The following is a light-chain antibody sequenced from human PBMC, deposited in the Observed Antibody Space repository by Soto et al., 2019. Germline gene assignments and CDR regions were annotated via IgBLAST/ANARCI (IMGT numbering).Light chain of an antibody. V-gene: IGLV1-44*01. CDR3: AAWDDSLNGYGV. Sequence: QSVLTQPPSASGTPGQRVTISCSGSSSNIGSNTVNWYQQLPGTAPKLLIYSNNQRPSGVPDRFSGSKSGTSASLAISGLHSEDEADYYCAAWDDSLNGYGVFGGGTKLPVL. CDR1: SSNIGSNT. CDR2: SNN. J-gene: IGLJ2*01.